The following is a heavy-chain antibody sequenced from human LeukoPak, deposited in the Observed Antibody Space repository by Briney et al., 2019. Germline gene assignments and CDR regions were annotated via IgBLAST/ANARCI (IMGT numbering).Heavy chain of an antibody. D-gene: IGHD2-2*01. CDR3: ARDRLSCSSTSCSHYYFDS. CDR2: IYYSGST. CDR1: GGSINSGGYY. V-gene: IGHV4-31*03. J-gene: IGHJ4*02. Sequence: SQTLSLTCTVSGGSINSGGYYWSWIRQHPGKDLEWIGYIYYSGSTYYNPSLKSRVIISVDTSKIQFSLKLSSVTAADTAVYYCARDRLSCSSTSCSHYYFDSWGQGTLVTVSS.